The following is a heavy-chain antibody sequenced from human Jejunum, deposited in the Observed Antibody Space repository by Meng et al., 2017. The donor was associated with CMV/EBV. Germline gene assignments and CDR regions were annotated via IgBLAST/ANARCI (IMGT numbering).Heavy chain of an antibody. V-gene: IGHV3-66*02. Sequence: GCTVSSNSLSWGRQDPGKGLEWVSIIYSGGTAYYADSVKGRFTISRDNSKNALSLQMGSLRAEDTAVYYCARQTVVAGSYYGMDVWGQGTTDTVSS. CDR3: ARQTVVAGSYYGMDV. CDR2: IYSGGTA. CDR1: GCTVSSNS. D-gene: IGHD2-2*01. J-gene: IGHJ6*02.